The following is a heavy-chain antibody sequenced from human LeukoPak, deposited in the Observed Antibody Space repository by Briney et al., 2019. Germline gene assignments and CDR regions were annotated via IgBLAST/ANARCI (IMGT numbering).Heavy chain of an antibody. J-gene: IGHJ4*02. D-gene: IGHD3-10*01. V-gene: IGHV3-64D*06. CDR3: VKDRAVDY. CDR2: ISINAGPT. Sequence: LSGGSLRLPCSASGFSFSSYTMHWVRQAPGKGLQYVSSISINAGPTYYADSVKGRFTISRDNSKNTVYLQMSSLRTEDTAVYYCVKDRAVDYWGQGTLVTVSS. CDR1: GFSFSSYT.